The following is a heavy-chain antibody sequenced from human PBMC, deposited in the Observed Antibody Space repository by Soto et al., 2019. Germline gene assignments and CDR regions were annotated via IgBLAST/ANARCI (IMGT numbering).Heavy chain of an antibody. J-gene: IGHJ5*02. Sequence: SSETLSLTCTVSGGTLSSGSYYWSWIRQPPGKTLEWIGYIYYSGTTKYNPSLKSRVTVSVDTSKNQFSLKLSSVTAADTAVYYCARASSPYFDLFSAFDPWGQGTLVTVSS. D-gene: IGHD3-9*01. CDR1: GGTLSSGSYY. CDR2: IYYSGTT. V-gene: IGHV4-61*01. CDR3: ARASSPYFDLFSAFDP.